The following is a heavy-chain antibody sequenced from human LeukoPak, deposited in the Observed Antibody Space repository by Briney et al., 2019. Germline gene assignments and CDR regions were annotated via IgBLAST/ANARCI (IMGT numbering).Heavy chain of an antibody. CDR2: IYYSGST. D-gene: IGHD2-15*01. J-gene: IGHJ4*02. V-gene: IGHV4-59*08. Sequence: SETLSLTCTVSGGSISNYYWSWIRQPLGKGLEWIGYIYYSGSTNYNPSLKSRVTISVDTSKSHFSLKLSSVTAADTAVYYCARLVTYCSGGSCFYYFDFWGQGTLVTASS. CDR1: GGSISNYY. CDR3: ARLVTYCSGGSCFYYFDF.